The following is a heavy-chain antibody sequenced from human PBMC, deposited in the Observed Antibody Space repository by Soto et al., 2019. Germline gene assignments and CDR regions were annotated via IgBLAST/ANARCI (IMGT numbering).Heavy chain of an antibody. J-gene: IGHJ4*02. D-gene: IGHD3-16*02. CDR1: CCSLSRGGYY. V-gene: IGHV4-31*03. Sequence: SETLSLTCTFSCCSLSRGGYYWSWIRPHPGKGVEWIGYIFNSGSTYSNPSLKSRVTISVDTSKNQFSLKLSSVTAADTAVYYCARGLTMGALPSHFHYWGQGTQVTVSS. CDR2: IFNSGST. CDR3: ARGLTMGALPSHFHY.